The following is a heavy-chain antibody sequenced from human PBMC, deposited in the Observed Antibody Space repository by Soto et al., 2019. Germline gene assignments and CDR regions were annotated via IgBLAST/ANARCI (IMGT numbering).Heavy chain of an antibody. D-gene: IGHD5-12*01. V-gene: IGHV1-18*01. CDR2: ISAYNGNT. CDR3: ALYRSSGYDYSVFDF. J-gene: IGHJ3*01. Sequence: ASVKVSCKASGYTFTSYGISWVRQAPGQGLEWMGWISAYNGNTNYAQKLQGRVTMTTDTSTSTAYMELRSLRSDDTAVYYCALYRSSGYDYSVFDFCGQRSLVT. CDR1: GYTFTSYG.